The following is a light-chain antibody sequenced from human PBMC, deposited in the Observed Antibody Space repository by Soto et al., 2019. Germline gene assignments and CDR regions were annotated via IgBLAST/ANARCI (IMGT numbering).Light chain of an antibody. V-gene: IGKV3-20*01. CDR1: QSVSSSY. Sequence: EIVLTQSPGTLSLSPGERATLSCRASQSVSSSYLAWYQQKPGQAPGLLLYGASSRATGIPDRFSGSGSGTDFTLTISRLEPEDFAVYYCQQYGRSLLTFGGGTKVEIK. J-gene: IGKJ4*01. CDR3: QQYGRSLLT. CDR2: GAS.